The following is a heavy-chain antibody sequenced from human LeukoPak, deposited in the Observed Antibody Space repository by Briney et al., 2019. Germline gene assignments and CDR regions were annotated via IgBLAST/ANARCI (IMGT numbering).Heavy chain of an antibody. J-gene: IGHJ5*02. Sequence: SETLSLTCAVSGGSISSDNWWGWVRQTPGKGLEWIAEIYHAGGTNYNPSLKSQVTISVDTSKNQFSLKLSSVTAADTAVYYCARGLPRQQWLVRRWFDPWGQGTLVTVSS. CDR2: IYHAGGT. CDR3: ARGLPRQQWLVRRWFDP. V-gene: IGHV4-4*02. CDR1: GGSISSDNW. D-gene: IGHD6-19*01.